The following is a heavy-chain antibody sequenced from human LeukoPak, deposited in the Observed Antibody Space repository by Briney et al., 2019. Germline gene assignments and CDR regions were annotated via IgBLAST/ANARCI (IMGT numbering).Heavy chain of an antibody. CDR1: GGSISSGSYY. Sequence: NPSETLSLTCTASGGSISSGSYYWSWIRQPAGKGLEWIGHIYTSGSTNYNPSLKSRVTISVDTSKNQFSLKLSSVTAADTAVYYCARVPDYYYYCYMDVWGKGTTVTISS. CDR3: ARVPDYYYYCYMDV. CDR2: IYTSGST. J-gene: IGHJ6*03. V-gene: IGHV4-61*09.